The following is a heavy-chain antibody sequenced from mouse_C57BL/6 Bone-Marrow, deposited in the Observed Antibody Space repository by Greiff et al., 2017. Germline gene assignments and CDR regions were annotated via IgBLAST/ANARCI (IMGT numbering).Heavy chain of an antibody. J-gene: IGHJ2*01. CDR1: GFTFSSYA. CDR3: ARDDVSFDY. Sequence: EVKLMESGGGLVKPGGSLKLSCAASGFTFSSYAMSWVRQTPEKRLAWVATISDGGSYTYYPDNVKGRFTISRDNAKNNLYLQMSHLKSEDTAMYYCARDDVSFDYWGQGTTLTVSS. V-gene: IGHV5-4*01. D-gene: IGHD2-3*01. CDR2: ISDGGSYT.